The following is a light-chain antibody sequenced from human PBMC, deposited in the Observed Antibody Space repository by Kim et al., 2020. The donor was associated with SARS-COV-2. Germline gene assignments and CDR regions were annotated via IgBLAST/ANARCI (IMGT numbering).Light chain of an antibody. Sequence: SPGERATLSCRASQSVSSYVAWYQQKPGEAPRLLIYEASNRAAGIPARFSGSGSGTDCTITISSLEPEDFAVYYCQQRSNWPPRTFGQGTKVDIK. CDR3: QQRSNWPPRT. J-gene: IGKJ1*01. CDR2: EAS. V-gene: IGKV3-11*01. CDR1: QSVSSY.